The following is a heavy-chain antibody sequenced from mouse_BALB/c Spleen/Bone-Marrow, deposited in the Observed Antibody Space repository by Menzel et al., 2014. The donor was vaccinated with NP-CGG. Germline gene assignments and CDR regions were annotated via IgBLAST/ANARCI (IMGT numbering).Heavy chain of an antibody. D-gene: IGHD2-3*01. J-gene: IGHJ3*01. CDR3: ARGWLLSWFAY. CDR2: IYPYNGGT. V-gene: IGHV1S29*02. CDR1: GYTFTDYN. Sequence: EVQLQQSGPELVKPGASVKISCKASGYTFTDYNMHWVKQNHGRSLEWIGYIYPYNGGTGHNQKFKSKATLTVDNSSSTAYMELRSLTSEDSAVYYCARGWLLSWFAYWGQGTLVTVSA.